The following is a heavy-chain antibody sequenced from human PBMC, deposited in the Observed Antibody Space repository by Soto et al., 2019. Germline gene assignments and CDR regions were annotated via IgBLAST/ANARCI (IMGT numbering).Heavy chain of an antibody. CDR1: GFTFSGSA. Sequence: EVQLVESGGGLVQPGGSLKLSCAASGFTFSGSAMHWVRQASGKGLEWVGRIRSKANSYATAYAASVKGRFTISRDDTKNTAYLQMNSVKTEDTAVYYCTTLGGSGGPGYWGQGTLVTVSS. CDR2: IRSKANSYAT. D-gene: IGHD3-16*01. CDR3: TTLGGSGGPGY. V-gene: IGHV3-73*02. J-gene: IGHJ4*02.